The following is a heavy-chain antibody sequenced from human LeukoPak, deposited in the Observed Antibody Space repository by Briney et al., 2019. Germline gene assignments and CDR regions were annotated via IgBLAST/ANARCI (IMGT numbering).Heavy chain of an antibody. V-gene: IGHV3-7*01. D-gene: IGHD2-8*01. CDR2: IKQDGGEK. CDR3: ARDRGVSSSHGFDAFDI. CDR1: GFTFSNYW. J-gene: IGHJ3*02. Sequence: PRGSLRLSCAASGFTFSNYWMNWVRQAPGKGLGWVANIKQDGGEKSYVDSVKGRCTIPRDNAKNPLHLKTTSLSAEETAGDYCARDRGVSSSHGFDAFDIWGQGTMVTVSS.